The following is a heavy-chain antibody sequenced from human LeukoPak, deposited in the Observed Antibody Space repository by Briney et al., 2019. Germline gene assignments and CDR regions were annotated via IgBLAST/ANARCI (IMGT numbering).Heavy chain of an antibody. Sequence: GGSLRLSCAASGFTFSSYAMHWVRQAPGKGLEWVAVISYDGSNKYYADSVKGRFTISRDNSKNTLYLQMNTLRAEDTAVYYCAKPPDWYCSSPSCHFAAPFDYWGQGTLVTVSS. CDR3: AKPPDWYCSSPSCHFAAPFDY. V-gene: IGHV3-30*04. J-gene: IGHJ4*02. CDR2: ISYDGSNK. CDR1: GFTFSSYA. D-gene: IGHD2-2*01.